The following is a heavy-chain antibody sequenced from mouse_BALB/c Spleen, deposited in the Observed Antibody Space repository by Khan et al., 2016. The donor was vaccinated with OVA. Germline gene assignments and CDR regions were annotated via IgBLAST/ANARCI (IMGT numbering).Heavy chain of an antibody. CDR1: GYTFTSYW. CDR3: VRGGITTGYFDY. J-gene: IGHJ2*01. CDR2: IYPGDGNT. D-gene: IGHD1-1*01. V-gene: IGHV1-87*01. Sequence: QVQLQQSGTELARPGASVKLSCKASGYTFTSYWMQWVKQMPGQGLEWIGAIYPGDGNTRYTQKFKGKATLTADKSSSTAYMQLSSLASEDSAVYFCVRGGITTGYFDYWGQGTTLTVSS.